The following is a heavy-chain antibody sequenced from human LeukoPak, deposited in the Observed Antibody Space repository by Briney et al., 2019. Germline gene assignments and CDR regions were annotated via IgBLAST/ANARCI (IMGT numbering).Heavy chain of an antibody. CDR1: GDSITSSSYY. D-gene: IGHD6-19*01. Sequence: SETLSLTCTVSGDSITSSSYYWGWIRQPPGKGLEWIGSIYYTGSTYYNPSLKSRVTISIDASKNQFSLKLSSVTAADTAVYYCARVCNRGSSSGCDYWGQGTLVTVSS. J-gene: IGHJ4*02. V-gene: IGHV4-39*07. CDR2: IYYTGST. CDR3: ARVCNRGSSSGCDY.